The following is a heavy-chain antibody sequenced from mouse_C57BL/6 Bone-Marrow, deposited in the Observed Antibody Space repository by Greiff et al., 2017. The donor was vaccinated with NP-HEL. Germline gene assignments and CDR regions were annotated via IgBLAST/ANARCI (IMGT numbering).Heavy chain of an antibody. CDR3: ARRGVYDYAWFAY. Sequence: QVQLQQPGAELVKPGASVKLSCKASGYTFTSYWMHWVKQRPGQGLEWIGMIHPNSGGTNYNEKFKSKATLTVDKSSSTAYMQLNSLTSEDSAVYYCARRGVYDYAWFAYWGQGTLVTVSA. CDR2: IHPNSGGT. CDR1: GYTFTSYW. J-gene: IGHJ3*01. D-gene: IGHD1-1*01. V-gene: IGHV1-64*01.